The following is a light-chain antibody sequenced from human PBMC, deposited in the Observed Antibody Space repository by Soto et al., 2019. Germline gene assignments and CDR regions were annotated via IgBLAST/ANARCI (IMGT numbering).Light chain of an antibody. Sequence: EIVMTQSPATLSVSPWERATLSCRASQSVSSNLAWYQQKPGQAPSLLIYGASTRATGTPARFSGSGSGTEFTLTISSLQSEDFAVYYCQQYNNWPWTFGQGTRWIS. CDR3: QQYNNWPWT. J-gene: IGKJ1*01. V-gene: IGKV3-15*01. CDR1: QSVSSN. CDR2: GAS.